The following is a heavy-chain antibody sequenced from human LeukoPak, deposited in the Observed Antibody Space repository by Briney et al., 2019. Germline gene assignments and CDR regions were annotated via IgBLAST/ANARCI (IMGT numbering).Heavy chain of an antibody. J-gene: IGHJ4*02. D-gene: IGHD2-2*02. CDR2: ISSSSSYI. V-gene: IGHV3-21*01. CDR3: ARGGVPAAITDY. Sequence: PGGSLRLSCAASGFTFSSYSMNWVRQAPGKGLEWVSSISSSSSYIYYADSVKGRFTISRDNAKNSLYLQMNSLRAEDTAVYYCARGGVPAAITDYWGQGTLVTVSS. CDR1: GFTFSSYS.